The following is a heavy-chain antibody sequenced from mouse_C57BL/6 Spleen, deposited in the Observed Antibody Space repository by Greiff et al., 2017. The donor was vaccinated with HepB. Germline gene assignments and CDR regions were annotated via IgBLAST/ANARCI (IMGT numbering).Heavy chain of an antibody. CDR1: GFNIKDYY. Sequence: EVKLQESGAELVRPGASVKLSCTASGFNIKDYYMHWVKQRPEQGLEWIGRIDPEDGDTEYAPKFQGKATMTADTSSNTAYLQLSSLTSEDTAVYYCTTITTVVADWYFDVWGTGTTVTVSS. D-gene: IGHD1-1*01. V-gene: IGHV14-1*01. CDR3: TTITTVVADWYFDV. J-gene: IGHJ1*03. CDR2: IDPEDGDT.